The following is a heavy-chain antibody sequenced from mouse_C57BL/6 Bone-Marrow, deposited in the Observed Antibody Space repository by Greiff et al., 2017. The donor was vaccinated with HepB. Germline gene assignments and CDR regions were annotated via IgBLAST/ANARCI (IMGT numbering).Heavy chain of an antibody. CDR3: ARCLLRAGYFDV. Sequence: EVKVVESGGGLVKPGGSLKLSCAASGFTFSDYGMHWVRQAPEKGLEWVAYISSGSSTIYYADTVKGRFTISRDNAKNTLFLRMTSLRSEDTAMYYCARCLLRAGYFDVWGTGTTVTVSS. CDR2: ISSGSSTI. CDR1: GFTFSDYG. V-gene: IGHV5-17*01. J-gene: IGHJ1*03. D-gene: IGHD1-1*01.